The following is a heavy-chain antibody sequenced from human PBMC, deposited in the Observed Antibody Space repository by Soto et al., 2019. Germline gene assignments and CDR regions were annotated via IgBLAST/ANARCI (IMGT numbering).Heavy chain of an antibody. J-gene: IGHJ4*02. D-gene: IGHD2-2*01. CDR1: GFTFGNYA. CDR3: AKDLEVLSARFES. CDR2: ISASGGRT. V-gene: IGHV3-23*01. Sequence: LSCRASGFTFGNYAMAWVRQAPGKGLEWVSGISASGGRTYYADSAKGRFTISRDNSNNTLYLQMSSLRAEDTAVYYCAKDLEVLSARFESWGQGALVTVSS.